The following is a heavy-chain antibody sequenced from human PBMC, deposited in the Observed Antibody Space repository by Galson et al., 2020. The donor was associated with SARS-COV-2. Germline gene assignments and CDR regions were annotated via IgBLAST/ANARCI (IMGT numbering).Heavy chain of an antibody. J-gene: IGHJ4*02. CDR1: GGSISSGDYY. V-gene: IGHV4-30-4*01. CDR2: IYYSGST. Sequence: SETLSLTCTVSGGSISSGDYYWSWIRQPPGKGLEWIGYIYYSGSTYYNPSLKSRVTISVDTSKNQFSLKLSSVTAADTAVYYCARGVEMATTYYFDYWGQGTLVTVSS. CDR3: ARGVEMATTYYFDY. D-gene: IGHD1-1*01.